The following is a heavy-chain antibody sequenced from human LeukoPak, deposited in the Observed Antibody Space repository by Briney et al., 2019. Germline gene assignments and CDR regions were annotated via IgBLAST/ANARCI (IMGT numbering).Heavy chain of an antibody. J-gene: IGHJ4*02. V-gene: IGHV3-30*18. Sequence: PGGSLRLSCAASGFTFSSYGMHWVRQAPGKGLEWVAVISYDGSNKYYADSVKGRFTISRDNSKNTLYLQMNSLRAEDTAVYYCAKVGGSITMIVVVITYFDYWGQGTLVTVSS. CDR1: GFTFSSYG. CDR3: AKVGGSITMIVVVITYFDY. D-gene: IGHD3-22*01. CDR2: ISYDGSNK.